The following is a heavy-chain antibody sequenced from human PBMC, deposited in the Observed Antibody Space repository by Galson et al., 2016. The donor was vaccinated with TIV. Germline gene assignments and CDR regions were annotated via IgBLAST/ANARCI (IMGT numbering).Heavy chain of an antibody. CDR1: GDSISRGAFY. CDR2: IYTSGST. V-gene: IGHV4-61*02. Sequence: TLSLTCTVSGDSISRGAFYWSWLRQPAGKGLEWIGFIYTSGSTDYNPSLKSRVTISVDKSRNQFSLKLSSVTAADTALCYCARERLGSGYHITSDAFDIWGQGTLVTVSS. D-gene: IGHD3-3*01. J-gene: IGHJ3*02. CDR3: ARERLGSGYHITSDAFDI.